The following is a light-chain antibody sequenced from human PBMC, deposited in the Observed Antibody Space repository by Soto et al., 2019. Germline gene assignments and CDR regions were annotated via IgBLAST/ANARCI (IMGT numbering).Light chain of an antibody. V-gene: IGKV1D-16*01. Sequence: DIQMTQSPSSLSASVGDRVTITCRASQGIAKSLAWYQQEPEKAPKSLIYAASNLQSGVPSRFSGSGSGTEFTLTISSLQPEDFATYYCQQYISYPITFGQGTRLEI. J-gene: IGKJ5*01. CDR2: AAS. CDR3: QQYISYPIT. CDR1: QGIAKS.